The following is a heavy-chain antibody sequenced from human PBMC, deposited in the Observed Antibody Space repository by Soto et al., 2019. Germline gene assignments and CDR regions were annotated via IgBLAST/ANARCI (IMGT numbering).Heavy chain of an antibody. CDR1: GFTFSTYW. CDR2: INQDGSEK. J-gene: IGHJ4*02. CDR3: SRSLDY. V-gene: IGHV3-7*01. Sequence: EVQLVESGGGLVQPGGSLRLSCVASGFTFSTYWMDWVRQAPGKGLEWVANINQDGSEKHYVDSVKGRFTISRDNAKNSLYLQMSSLTAEDSALYYCSRSLDYWGQGALVTVSS.